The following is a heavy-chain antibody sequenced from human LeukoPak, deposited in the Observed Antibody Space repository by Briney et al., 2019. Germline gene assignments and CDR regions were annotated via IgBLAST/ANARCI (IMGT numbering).Heavy chain of an antibody. V-gene: IGHV3-21*01. Sequence: GGTLRLSCAASGFTFSNYYMNWVRQAPGKGLEWVSAISSSSSYIYYADSVKGRFTISRDNAKNSLYLQMNSLRAEDTAVYYCARVRVATIDADYWGQGTLVTVSS. CDR3: ARVRVATIDADY. CDR1: GFTFSNYY. J-gene: IGHJ4*02. CDR2: ISSSSSYI. D-gene: IGHD5-12*01.